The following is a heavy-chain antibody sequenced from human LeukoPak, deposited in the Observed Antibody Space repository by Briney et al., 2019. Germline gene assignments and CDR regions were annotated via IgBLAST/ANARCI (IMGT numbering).Heavy chain of an antibody. J-gene: IGHJ5*02. D-gene: IGHD3-3*01. Sequence: SETLSLTCTVSGGSISSGDYYWSWIRQPPGKGLEWIGYIYYSGSTYYNPSLKSRVTMSVDTSKNQFSLKLSSVTAADTAVYYCASLYDFWSGYSNWFDPWGQGTLVTVSS. CDR1: GGSISSGDYY. CDR3: ASLYDFWSGYSNWFDP. V-gene: IGHV4-30-4*01. CDR2: IYYSGST.